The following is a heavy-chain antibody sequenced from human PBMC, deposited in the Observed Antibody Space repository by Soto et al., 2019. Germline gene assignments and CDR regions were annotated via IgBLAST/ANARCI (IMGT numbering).Heavy chain of an antibody. Sequence: QVQLVQSGAEVKKPGASVKVSCKASGYTFTSYAMHWVRQAPGQRLEWMGWINAGNGNTKYSQKFQGRVTITRDTSAGTAYMELSRLRSEDTAVYYCARSITGTTDFDYWGQGTLVTVSS. D-gene: IGHD1-20*01. CDR2: INAGNGNT. J-gene: IGHJ4*02. CDR3: ARSITGTTDFDY. V-gene: IGHV1-3*01. CDR1: GYTFTSYA.